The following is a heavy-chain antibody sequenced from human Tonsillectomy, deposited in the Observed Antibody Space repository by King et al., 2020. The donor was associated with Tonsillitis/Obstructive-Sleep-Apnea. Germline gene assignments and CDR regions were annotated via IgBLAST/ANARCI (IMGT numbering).Heavy chain of an antibody. CDR1: GGSFSGYY. J-gene: IGHJ6*03. CDR3: ARGLMELRARYYHYYMYV. Sequence: VQLQQWGAGLLKPSETLSLTCAVYGGSFSGYYWSWIRQPPGKGLEWIGEINHSGSTNYNPSLKSRVTISVDTSKKQFSLKLSSVTAADTAVYYCARGLMELRARYYHYYMYVWGTGTTVTVSS. D-gene: IGHD1-7*01. V-gene: IGHV4-34*01. CDR2: INHSGST.